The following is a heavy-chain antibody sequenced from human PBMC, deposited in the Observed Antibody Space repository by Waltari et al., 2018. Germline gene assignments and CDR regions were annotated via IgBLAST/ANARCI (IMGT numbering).Heavy chain of an antibody. Sequence: QVQLQQWGAGLLRPSETLSRTCAVYGASFSDYYWAWVRQPPGKGLEWIGQIRHPGSTNYNPSLKSRVTISLDTPMSQFSLRLSSVTAADTALYFCTRGGNYDFWSHRPFVDPWGQGTLVTVSS. CDR1: GASFSDYY. CDR2: IRHPGST. D-gene: IGHD3-3*01. CDR3: TRGGNYDFWSHRPFVDP. V-gene: IGHV4-34*01. J-gene: IGHJ5*02.